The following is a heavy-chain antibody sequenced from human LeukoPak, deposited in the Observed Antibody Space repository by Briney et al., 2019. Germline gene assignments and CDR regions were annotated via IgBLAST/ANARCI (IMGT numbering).Heavy chain of an antibody. CDR2: MNPYSGDR. CDR3: ARTTSLTASGYDY. V-gene: IGHV1-8*03. Sequence: GASVQVSCKTSGYTFTTYHINWVRQGTGQGLEWLGWMNPYSGDRGYAQKFQGRLSITSDTYISTAYMELSSLRSDDTAVYFCARTTSLTASGYDYWGQGTLVTVSS. D-gene: IGHD4-17*01. J-gene: IGHJ4*02. CDR1: GYTFTTYH.